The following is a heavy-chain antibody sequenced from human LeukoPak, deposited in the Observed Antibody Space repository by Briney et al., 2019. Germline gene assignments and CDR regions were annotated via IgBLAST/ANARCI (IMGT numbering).Heavy chain of an antibody. Sequence: GSSVKVSCKASGGTFSSYAISWVRQAPGQGLEWMGRIIPILGIANYAQKFQGRVTITADKSTSTAYMELRSLRSDDTAVYYCARGLPLRYYDSSGYSERYYYFDYWGQGTLVTVSS. V-gene: IGHV1-69*04. CDR3: ARGLPLRYYDSSGYSERYYYFDY. J-gene: IGHJ4*02. CDR1: GGTFSSYA. CDR2: IIPILGIA. D-gene: IGHD3-22*01.